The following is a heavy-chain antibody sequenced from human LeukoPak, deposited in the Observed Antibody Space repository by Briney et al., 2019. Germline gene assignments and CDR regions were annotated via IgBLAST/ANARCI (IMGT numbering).Heavy chain of an antibody. CDR3: AGSRQQLVRNNAFDI. J-gene: IGHJ3*02. V-gene: IGHV4-59*01. D-gene: IGHD6-13*01. Sequence: SETLSLTCTVSGGSISNYYWSWIRQPPGKGLECMGYIYYSGTTNYNPSLKGRVTISVDTFKNQFSLKLSSVTAADTAVYYCAGSRQQLVRNNAFDIWGQGTMVTVSS. CDR2: IYYSGTT. CDR1: GGSISNYY.